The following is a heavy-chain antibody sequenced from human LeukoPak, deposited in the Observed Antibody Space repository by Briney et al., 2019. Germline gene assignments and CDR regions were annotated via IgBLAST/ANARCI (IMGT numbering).Heavy chain of an antibody. CDR3: ARDRAAGGSHNWFDP. J-gene: IGHJ5*02. V-gene: IGHV1-2*02. CDR2: INPDSGDT. Sequence: ASVKVSCKASGYSLTNYYLHWARQAPGEGLEWMGWINPDSGDTRSAEKFQGRVTMTGDPSVNTAYMELSGLSSDDTAVYYCARDRAAGGSHNWFDPWGQGTLVTVSS. CDR1: GYSLTNYY. D-gene: IGHD6-13*01.